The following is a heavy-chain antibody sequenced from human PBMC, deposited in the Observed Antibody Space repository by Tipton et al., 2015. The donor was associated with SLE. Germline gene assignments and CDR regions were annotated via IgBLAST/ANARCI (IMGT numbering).Heavy chain of an antibody. CDR1: GFTFSSYS. CDR3: ARDHQEVYDYVWGSYRSDAFDI. V-gene: IGHV3-48*04. J-gene: IGHJ3*02. CDR2: ISSSSGTI. Sequence: SLRLSCAASGFTFSSYSMNWVRQAPGKGLEWVSYISSSSGTIYYADSVKGRFTISRDNAKNSLYLQMNSLRAEDTAVYYCARDHQEVYDYVWGSYRSDAFDIWGQGTMVTVSS. D-gene: IGHD3-16*02.